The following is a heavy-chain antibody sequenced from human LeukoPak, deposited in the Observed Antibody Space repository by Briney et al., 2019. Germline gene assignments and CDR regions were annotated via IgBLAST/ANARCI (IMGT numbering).Heavy chain of an antibody. J-gene: IGHJ4*02. D-gene: IGHD6-13*01. CDR1: RYTFTGYH. Sequence: ASVKVSCKASRYTFTGYHIHWVRQAPGQGLEWMGRINPYSGDTNFAQKFQGRVTMTRDTSITTAYMDLSSLTPDDTAVYCCARDQGSLTRSWYTGYWGQGTQVTVSS. CDR2: INPYSGDT. V-gene: IGHV1-2*06. CDR3: ARDQGSLTRSWYTGY.